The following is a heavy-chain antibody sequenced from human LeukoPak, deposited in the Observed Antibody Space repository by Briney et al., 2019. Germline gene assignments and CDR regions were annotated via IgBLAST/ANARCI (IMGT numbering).Heavy chain of an antibody. CDR3: ASGGGIYSYYFDY. CDR2: ISSGATTI. J-gene: IGHJ4*02. Sequence: GGSLRLPCAASGFSFSNYEMNWVRQAPGKGLEWVSYISSGATTIYYADSVKGRFTISRDNAKNSLYLQMNSLRAEDTAVYYCASGGGIYSYYFDYWGQGTLVTVSS. D-gene: IGHD1-26*01. V-gene: IGHV3-48*03. CDR1: GFSFSNYE.